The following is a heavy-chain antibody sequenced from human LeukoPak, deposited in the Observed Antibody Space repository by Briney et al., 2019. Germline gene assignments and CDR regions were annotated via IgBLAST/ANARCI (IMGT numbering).Heavy chain of an antibody. V-gene: IGHV3-7*03. CDR3: AIKGGSSWPSGY. D-gene: IGHD6-13*01. CDR1: GFTVSNNY. Sequence: GGSLRLSCAASGFTVSNNYMSWVRQAPGKGLEWVANINQGGSEKYYVDSVKGRFTISRDNSKNLLYLQINSLRAEDTAVYYCAIKGGSSWPSGYWGQGTLVTVSS. J-gene: IGHJ4*02. CDR2: INQGGSEK.